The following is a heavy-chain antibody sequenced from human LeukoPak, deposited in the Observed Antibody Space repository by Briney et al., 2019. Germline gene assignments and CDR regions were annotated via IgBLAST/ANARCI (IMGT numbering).Heavy chain of an antibody. D-gene: IGHD4-23*01. V-gene: IGHV4-30-2*01. CDR3: ARVHGGNSWVDY. CDR1: GGSISSGSYS. J-gene: IGHJ4*02. Sequence: PSETLSLTCTVSGGSISSGSYSWSWIRQPPGKGLEWIGYIYHSGSTYYNPSLKSRVTISVDRSKNQFSLKLSSVTAADTAVYYCARVHGGNSWVDYWGQGTLVAVSS. CDR2: IYHSGST.